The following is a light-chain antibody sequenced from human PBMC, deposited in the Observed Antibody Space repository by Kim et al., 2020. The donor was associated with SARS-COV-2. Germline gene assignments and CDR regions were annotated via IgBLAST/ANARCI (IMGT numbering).Light chain of an antibody. V-gene: IGKV3-20*01. J-gene: IGKJ1*01. CDR2: GGS. CDR1: QSVSSTY. Sequence: ESVLTQSPGTLSLSPGEKATLSCRASQSVSSTYLAWYQQKPGQAPRLIIYGGSSRATGVPDRFSGSGSGTDFTLTISRLEPEDFAVYYCQQYGVWMFGHWTKVDIK. CDR3: QQYGVWM.